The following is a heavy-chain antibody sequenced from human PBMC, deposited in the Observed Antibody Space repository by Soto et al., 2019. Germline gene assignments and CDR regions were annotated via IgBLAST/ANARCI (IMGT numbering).Heavy chain of an antibody. J-gene: IGHJ5*02. D-gene: IGHD2-2*01. Sequence: QGQLVQYGAEVKKPGASVKVSCTASGNTFTNFGVTWVRQAPGQGLEWIGWISAYTDDPNYAQKFQGRVTMTIDTSTSTAYLDLRSLTSDDTAVYYCARVIPGAEAWFDPWGQGTLVTVSS. CDR1: GNTFTNFG. V-gene: IGHV1-18*01. CDR2: ISAYTDDP. CDR3: ARVIPGAEAWFDP.